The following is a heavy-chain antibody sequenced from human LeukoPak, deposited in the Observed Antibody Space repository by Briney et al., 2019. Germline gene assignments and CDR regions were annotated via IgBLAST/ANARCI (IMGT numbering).Heavy chain of an antibody. D-gene: IGHD6-19*01. CDR2: INPNSGGT. J-gene: IGHJ6*02. V-gene: IGHV1-2*02. CDR3: ERVLTGHWLVHNYPMDV. CDR1: GYTFTGYY. Sequence: ASVKVSCKASGYTFTGYYMHWVRQAPGQGLEWMGWINPNSGGTNYAQKFQGRVTMTRDTSISTAYMELSRLRSDDTAVYYCERVLTGHWLVHNYPMDVWGQGTTVTVSS.